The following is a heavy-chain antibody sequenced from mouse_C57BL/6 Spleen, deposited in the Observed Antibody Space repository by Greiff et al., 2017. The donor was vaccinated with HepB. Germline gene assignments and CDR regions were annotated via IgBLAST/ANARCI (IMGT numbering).Heavy chain of an antibody. J-gene: IGHJ3*01. V-gene: IGHV5-9*01. CDR2: ISGGGGNT. CDR1: GFTFSSYT. Sequence: EVKVEESGGGLVKPGGSLKLSCAASGFTFSSYTMSWVRQTPEKRLEWVATISGGGGNTYYPDSVKGRFTISRDNAKNTLYLQMSSLRSEDTALYYCARPFTTVVAPGFAYWGQGTLVTVSA. D-gene: IGHD1-1*01. CDR3: ARPFTTVVAPGFAY.